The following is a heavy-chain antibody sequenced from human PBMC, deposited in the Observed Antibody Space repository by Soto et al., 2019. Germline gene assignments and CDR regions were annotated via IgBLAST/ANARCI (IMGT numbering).Heavy chain of an antibody. Sequence: PSETLSLTCAVYGGSFSGYYWSWIRQPPGKGLEWIGEINHSGSTNYNPSLKSRVTISVDTSKNQFSLKLSSVTAADTAVYYCARACYGDYDYYYYMDVWGKGTTVTVSS. D-gene: IGHD4-17*01. V-gene: IGHV4-34*01. J-gene: IGHJ6*03. CDR1: GGSFSGYY. CDR3: ARACYGDYDYYYYMDV. CDR2: INHSGST.